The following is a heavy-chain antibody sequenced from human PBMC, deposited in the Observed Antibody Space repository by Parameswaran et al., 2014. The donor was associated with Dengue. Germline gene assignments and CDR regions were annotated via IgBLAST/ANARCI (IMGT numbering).Heavy chain of an antibody. V-gene: IGHV4-38-2*01. J-gene: IGHJ4*02. CDR3: AGSGYDYVVYYFDY. CDR2: IYHSGST. D-gene: IGHD5-12*01. Sequence: PGKGLEWIGSIYHSGSTYYNPSLKSRVTISVDTSKNQFSLKLSSVTAADTAVYYCAGSGYDYVVYYFDYWGQGTLVTVSS.